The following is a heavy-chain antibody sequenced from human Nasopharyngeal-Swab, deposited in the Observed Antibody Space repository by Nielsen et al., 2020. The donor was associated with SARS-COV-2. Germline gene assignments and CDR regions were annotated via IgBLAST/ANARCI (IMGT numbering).Heavy chain of an antibody. D-gene: IGHD3-10*01. Sequence: WIRQPPGKGLEWIGYIYYSGSTNYNPSLKSRVTISVDTSKNQFSLKLSSVTAADTAVYYCARDRGIFQYYYYGMDVWGQGTTVTVSS. V-gene: IGHV4-59*01. CDR3: ARDRGIFQYYYYGMDV. CDR2: IYYSGST. J-gene: IGHJ6*02.